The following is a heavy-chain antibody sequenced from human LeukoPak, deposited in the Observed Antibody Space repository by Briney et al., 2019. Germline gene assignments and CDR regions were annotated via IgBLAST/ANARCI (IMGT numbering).Heavy chain of an antibody. J-gene: IGHJ6*02. CDR3: ARVRVSSYYGMDI. V-gene: IGHV3-33*01. CDR1: GFTFSSYG. CDR2: LWYDGSNK. D-gene: IGHD2/OR15-2a*01. Sequence: PGGSLRLSCAASGFTFSSYGMHWVRQAPGKGLEWVAVLWYDGSNKYCAGSVKGRFTISRDNAKNSLYLQMNSLRAEDTAVYYCARVRVSSYYGMDIWGQGATVTVSS.